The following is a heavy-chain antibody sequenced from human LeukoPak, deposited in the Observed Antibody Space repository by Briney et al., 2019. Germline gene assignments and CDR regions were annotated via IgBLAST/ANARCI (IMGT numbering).Heavy chain of an antibody. D-gene: IGHD2-2*01. Sequence: ASVKVSCKASGYTLTGYYMHWVRQAPGQGLEWMGWINPNSGGTNYAQKFQGRVTMTRDTSISTAYMELSRLRSDDTAVYYCAREDIVVVPAAARGVDYWGQGTLVTVSS. CDR3: AREDIVVVPAAARGVDY. J-gene: IGHJ4*02. V-gene: IGHV1-2*02. CDR1: GYTLTGYY. CDR2: INPNSGGT.